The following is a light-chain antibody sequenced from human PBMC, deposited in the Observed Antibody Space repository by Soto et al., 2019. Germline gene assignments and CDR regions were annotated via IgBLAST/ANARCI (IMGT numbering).Light chain of an antibody. J-gene: IGKJ1*01. CDR3: LQDYNSPWT. Sequence: GDRVSITCRASRYIRRDLRWYQQGPGLAPKVLIYAASSLQSRIPSRFSGSGSGTDFTLTISSLQPEDFAAYYCLQDYNSPWTFGQGTKVEIK. CDR2: AAS. V-gene: IGKV1-6*01. CDR1: RYIRRD.